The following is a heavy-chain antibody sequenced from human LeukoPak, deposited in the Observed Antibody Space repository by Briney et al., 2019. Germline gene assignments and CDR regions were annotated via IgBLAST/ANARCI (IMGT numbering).Heavy chain of an antibody. Sequence: GGSLRLSCAASGFTFDDYTMHWVRQAPGKGLEWVSLISWDGGSTYYADSVKGRFTISRDNSKNSLYLQMNSLRTEDTALYYCAKEQGAHKRYCSSTSCYGYYYGMDVWGQGTTVTVSS. CDR1: GFTFDDYT. CDR3: AKEQGAHKRYCSSTSCYGYYYGMDV. D-gene: IGHD2-2*01. CDR2: ISWDGGST. J-gene: IGHJ6*02. V-gene: IGHV3-43*01.